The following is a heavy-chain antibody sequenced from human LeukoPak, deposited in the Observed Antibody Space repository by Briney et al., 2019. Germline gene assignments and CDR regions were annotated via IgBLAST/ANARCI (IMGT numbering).Heavy chain of an antibody. V-gene: IGHV3-11*04. Sequence: GSLRLSCAASGFTFSDYYMSWIRQAPGKGLEWVSYISSSGRTIYSADSVKGRITISRDNAKTSLNLQTNSLRDEDTAVYYCARVAVTGIGVDYWGQGTLVTVSS. CDR3: ARVAVTGIGVDY. CDR2: ISSSGRTI. J-gene: IGHJ4*02. CDR1: GFTFSDYY. D-gene: IGHD6-19*01.